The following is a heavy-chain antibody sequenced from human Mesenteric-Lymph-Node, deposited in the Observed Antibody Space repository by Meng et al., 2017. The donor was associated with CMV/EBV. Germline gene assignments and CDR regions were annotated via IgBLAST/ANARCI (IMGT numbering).Heavy chain of an antibody. D-gene: IGHD4-23*01. CDR1: GFTFSGYS. Sequence: GGSLRLSCAVSGFTFSGYSMNWVRQAPGKGLEWVSSITGSGDYIYYTDSVEGRFTISRDNAKNSLYLQMNSLRDDDTGVYYCAKDPLPRYGGNSYFDYWGQGALVTVSS. CDR2: ITGSGDYI. CDR3: AKDPLPRYGGNSYFDY. V-gene: IGHV3-21*01. J-gene: IGHJ4*02.